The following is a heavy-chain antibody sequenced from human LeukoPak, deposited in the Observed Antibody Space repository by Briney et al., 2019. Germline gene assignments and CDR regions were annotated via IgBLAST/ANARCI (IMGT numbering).Heavy chain of an antibody. CDR2: INWNGGST. CDR3: ARNYYDSSGYHTPDY. V-gene: IGHV3-20*04. Sequence: GGSLGLSCAASGFTFSSYWMHWVRQAPGKGLEWVSGINWNGGSTGYADSVKGRFTISRDNAKNSLYLQMNSLRAEDTALYYCARNYYDSSGYHTPDYWGQGTLVTVSS. J-gene: IGHJ4*02. D-gene: IGHD3-22*01. CDR1: GFTFSSYW.